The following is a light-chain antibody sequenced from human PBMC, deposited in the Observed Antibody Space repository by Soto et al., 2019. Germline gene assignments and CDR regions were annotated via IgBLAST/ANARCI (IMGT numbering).Light chain of an antibody. V-gene: IGKV1-39*01. CDR1: QNINHC. CDR3: QQSAVTIT. Sequence: DIQVTQSPSSLSASVGDSVTIACRASQNINHCLNWYQHKPGTAPKLLISGVSGLQGGVPSRFSASGSGTDFTLTISSLQPEDFATYYRQQSAVTITCGGGTKG. J-gene: IGKJ4*01. CDR2: GVS.